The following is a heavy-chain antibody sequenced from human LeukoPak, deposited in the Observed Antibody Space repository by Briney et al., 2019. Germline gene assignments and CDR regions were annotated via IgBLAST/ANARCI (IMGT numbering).Heavy chain of an antibody. D-gene: IGHD1-26*01. CDR3: ATDPYSGGRLGEFDF. J-gene: IGHJ4*02. CDR2: YDPEDGET. CDR1: GYTLSELS. Sequence: SVKVSCKVSGYTLSELSIHWVRQAPGKELEWMGGYDPEDGETFSAQKFQGRVTMTEDTSTDTAHMELSSLRSEDTAVYYCATDPYSGGRLGEFDFWGQGTLVTVSP. V-gene: IGHV1-24*01.